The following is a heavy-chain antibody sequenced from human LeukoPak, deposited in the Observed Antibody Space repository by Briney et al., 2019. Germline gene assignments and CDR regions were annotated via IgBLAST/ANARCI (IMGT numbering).Heavy chain of an antibody. Sequence: GGSLRLSCAASGFSFSDYYMSWIRQAPGKGLEWLSYISPGAGTIYYADSVKGRFTISRDNAKNSLYLQMNSLTADDTAVYYCAREPAAFDIWGQGTMVTVSP. CDR2: ISPGAGTI. CDR3: AREPAAFDI. CDR1: GFSFSDYY. V-gene: IGHV3-11*01. J-gene: IGHJ3*02.